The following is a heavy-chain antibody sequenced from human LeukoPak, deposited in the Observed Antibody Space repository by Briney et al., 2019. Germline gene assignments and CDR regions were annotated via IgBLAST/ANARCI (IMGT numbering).Heavy chain of an antibody. J-gene: IGHJ4*02. Sequence: GASVTVSFTASGYTLTVYYMHWLRQAPGQGVEWVGWINPNSGDTNYAQKFQGRVTMTRDTSISTAYMELSRLTSDDTAVYYCAKNPYEYYFDYWGQGTLVTVSS. CDR2: INPNSGDT. CDR1: GYTLTVYY. V-gene: IGHV1-2*02. D-gene: IGHD5-12*01. CDR3: AKNPYEYYFDY.